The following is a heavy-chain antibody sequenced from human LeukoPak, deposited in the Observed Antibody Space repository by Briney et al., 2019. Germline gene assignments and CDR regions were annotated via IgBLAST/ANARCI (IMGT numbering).Heavy chain of an antibody. Sequence: WASVKVSCKASGYTFTSYYIHWVRQAPGQGLEWMGIINPSGGSTNYAQKFQGRVTITADESTSTAYMELSSLRSEDTAVYYCARNSAVVLDAFDIWGQGTMVTVSS. J-gene: IGHJ3*02. CDR3: ARNSAVVLDAFDI. CDR1: GYTFTSYY. CDR2: INPSGGST. D-gene: IGHD4-23*01. V-gene: IGHV1-46*01.